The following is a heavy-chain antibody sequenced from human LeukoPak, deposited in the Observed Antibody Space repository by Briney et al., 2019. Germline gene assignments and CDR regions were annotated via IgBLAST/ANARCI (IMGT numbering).Heavy chain of an antibody. J-gene: IGHJ4*02. CDR3: ARHYYDSSDYYPYYFNY. V-gene: IGHV4-39*01. CDR2: ISYSGST. Sequence: PSETLSLTCTVSGGSISSSTYYWGWIRQPPGKGLEWIGSISYSGSTYYNPSLKSRVTISVDKSKNQFSLRLSSVTAADTAVYHCARHYYDSSDYYPYYFNYWGQGTLVTVSS. CDR1: GGSISSSTYY. D-gene: IGHD3-22*01.